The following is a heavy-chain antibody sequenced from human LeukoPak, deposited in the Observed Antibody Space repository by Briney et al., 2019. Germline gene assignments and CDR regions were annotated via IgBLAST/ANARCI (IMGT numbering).Heavy chain of an antibody. J-gene: IGHJ4*02. Sequence: ASVKVSCKASGYTFTGYYMHWVRQAPGQGFEWMGWINPNSGGTNYAQKFQGRVTMTRDTSISTAYMELSRLRSDDTAVYYCARGHGGDYHFDYWGQGTLVTVSP. CDR3: ARGHGGDYHFDY. CDR2: INPNSGGT. D-gene: IGHD4-17*01. CDR1: GYTFTGYY. V-gene: IGHV1-2*02.